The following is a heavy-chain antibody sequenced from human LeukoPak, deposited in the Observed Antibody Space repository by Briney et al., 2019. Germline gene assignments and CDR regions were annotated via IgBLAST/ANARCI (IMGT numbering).Heavy chain of an antibody. J-gene: IGHJ5*02. Sequence: SETLSLTCTVSGGSISSGGYYWSWIRQPPGKGLEWIGYIYHSGSTYYNPSLKSRVTISVDRSKNQFSLKLSSVTAADTAVYYCARDPLNGQLGGFDPWGQGTLVTVSS. CDR3: ARDPLNGQLGGFDP. V-gene: IGHV4-30-2*01. D-gene: IGHD6-13*01. CDR2: IYHSGST. CDR1: GGSISSGGYY.